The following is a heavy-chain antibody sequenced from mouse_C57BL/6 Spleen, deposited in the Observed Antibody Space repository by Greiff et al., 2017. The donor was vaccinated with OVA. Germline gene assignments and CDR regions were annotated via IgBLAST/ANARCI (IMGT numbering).Heavy chain of an antibody. J-gene: IGHJ2*01. Sequence: VQLQQSGTVLARPGASVKMSCKTSGYTFTSYWMHWVKQRPGQGLEWIGAIYPGNSDTSYNQKFKGKDKLTAVTSASTTYMELSSLTNEDSAVYYCTPGNYFDYWGQGTTLTVSS. V-gene: IGHV1-5*01. CDR3: TPGNYFDY. CDR2: IYPGNSDT. CDR1: GYTFTSYW. D-gene: IGHD1-1*01.